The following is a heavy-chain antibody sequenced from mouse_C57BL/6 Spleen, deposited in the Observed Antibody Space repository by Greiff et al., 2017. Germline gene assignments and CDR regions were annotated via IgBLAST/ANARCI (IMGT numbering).Heavy chain of an antibody. Sequence: VQLQQSGPELVKPGASVKISCKASGYSFTDYNMNWVKQSNGKSLEWIGEINPNYGTTSYNQKFKGKATLTVDQSSSTAYMQLNILTSEDSAVYYCARASNMVATGFAYWGQGTLVTVSA. CDR2: INPNYGTT. D-gene: IGHD2-2*01. J-gene: IGHJ3*01. V-gene: IGHV1-39*01. CDR1: GYSFTDYN. CDR3: ARASNMVATGFAY.